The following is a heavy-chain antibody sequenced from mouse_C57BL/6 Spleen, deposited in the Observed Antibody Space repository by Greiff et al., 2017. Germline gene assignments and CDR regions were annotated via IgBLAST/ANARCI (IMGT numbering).Heavy chain of an antibody. Sequence: EVQLVESEGGLVQPGSSMKLSCTASGFTFSDYYMAWVRQVPEKGLEWVANINYDGSSTYYLDSLKSRFIISRDNAKNILYLQMSSLKSEDTATYYCAREDGGYFDVWGTGTTVTVSS. J-gene: IGHJ1*03. V-gene: IGHV5-16*01. CDR2: INYDGSST. CDR3: AREDGGYFDV. CDR1: GFTFSDYY.